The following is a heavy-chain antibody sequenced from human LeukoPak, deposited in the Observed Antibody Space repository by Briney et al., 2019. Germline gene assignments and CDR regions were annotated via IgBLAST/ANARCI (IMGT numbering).Heavy chain of an antibody. CDR2: IYYSGST. V-gene: IGHV4-39*07. D-gene: IGHD3-10*01. Sequence: SETLSLTCTVSGGSISSSSYYWGWIRQPPGKGLECIGSIYYSGSTYYNPSLKSRVTISVDTSKNQFSLKLNSMTAADTAVYYCARVTESYGSGRRHNYYYYYMDVWGKGTTVTISS. J-gene: IGHJ6*03. CDR1: GGSISSSSYY. CDR3: ARVTESYGSGRRHNYYYYYMDV.